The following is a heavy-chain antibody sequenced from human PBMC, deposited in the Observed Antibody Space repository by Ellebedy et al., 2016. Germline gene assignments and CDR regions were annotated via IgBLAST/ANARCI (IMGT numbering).Heavy chain of an antibody. V-gene: IGHV4-34*01. CDR1: GGSLSGYY. Sequence: SETLSLXXAVYGGSLSGYYWSWIRQPPGKGLEWIGEINHSGSTNYNPSLKSRVTISVDTSKNQFSLKLSSVTAADTAVYYCARQRWELHDAFDIWGQGTMVTVSS. CDR2: INHSGST. D-gene: IGHD1-26*01. CDR3: ARQRWELHDAFDI. J-gene: IGHJ3*02.